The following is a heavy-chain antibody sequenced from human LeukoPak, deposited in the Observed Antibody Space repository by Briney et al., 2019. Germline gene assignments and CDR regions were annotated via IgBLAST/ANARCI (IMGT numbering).Heavy chain of an antibody. D-gene: IGHD3-9*01. CDR3: AKEYPYYDILTGYYKGIYGLDAFDI. CDR1: GFTFSSYA. V-gene: IGHV3-23*01. CDR2: ISGSGGST. Sequence: GGSLRLSCAASGFTFSSYAMIWVRQAPGKGLEWVSGISGSGGSTYYADSVKGRFTISRDNSKNTLYLQKNSLRAEDTAVYYCAKEYPYYDILTGYYKGIYGLDAFDIWGQGTMVTVSS. J-gene: IGHJ3*02.